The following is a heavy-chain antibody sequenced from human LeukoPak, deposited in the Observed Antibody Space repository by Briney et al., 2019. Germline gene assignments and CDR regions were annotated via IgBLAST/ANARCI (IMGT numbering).Heavy chain of an antibody. J-gene: IGHJ3*02. CDR1: DGSTTGYY. Sequence: PSETLSLTCSVSDGSTTGYYWSWIRQPPGKGLEWIAYVYYTGRTLYNPSLESRVTISVDTSKTQFSLTVTSVTAADTAVYYCVRDGAGGRGLWGWGAFDIWGQGTMVTVSS. CDR3: VRDGAGGRGLWGWGAFDI. V-gene: IGHV4-59*12. D-gene: IGHD4/OR15-4a*01. CDR2: VYYTGRT.